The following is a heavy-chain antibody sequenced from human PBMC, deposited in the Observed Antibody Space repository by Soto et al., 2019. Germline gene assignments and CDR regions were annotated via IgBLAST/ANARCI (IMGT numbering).Heavy chain of an antibody. Sequence: PGCSLGISFAASGVTVRRYRMNWVRQTPGKGLEWVSSISSSSSYIYYADSVKGRFTISRDNAKNSLYLQMNSLRAEDTAVYYCARNYGDLVYYYYGMDGWGQGTTVNVS. CDR3: ARNYGDLVYYYYGMDG. CDR1: GVTVRRYR. V-gene: IGHV3-21*01. J-gene: IGHJ6*02. CDR2: ISSSSSYI. D-gene: IGHD4-17*01.